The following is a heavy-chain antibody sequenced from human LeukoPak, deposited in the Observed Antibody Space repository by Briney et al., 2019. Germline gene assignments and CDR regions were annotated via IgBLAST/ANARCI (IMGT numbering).Heavy chain of an antibody. Sequence: GGSLRLSCAASGFTFSGSAMHWVRQASGKGLEWVGRIRSKANSYATVYAASVKGRFTISRDDSKNTAYLQMNSLRAEDTAVYYCARNSGSGAFDIWGQGTMVTVSS. D-gene: IGHD1-26*01. CDR1: GFTFSGSA. CDR3: ARNSGSGAFDI. J-gene: IGHJ3*02. V-gene: IGHV3-73*01. CDR2: IRSKANSYAT.